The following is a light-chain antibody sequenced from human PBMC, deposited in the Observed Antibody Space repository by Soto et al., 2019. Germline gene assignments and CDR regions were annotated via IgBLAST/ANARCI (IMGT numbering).Light chain of an antibody. Sequence: QSVLTQPASMSGSPGQSITISCTGTSSDVTYYNFVSWYQHHPGKAPRLMIYEVTYRPSGVSDRFSGSKSGNTASLTISGLQPEDEAAYYCSSYTNSNTYVLGNGTKVTV. V-gene: IGLV2-14*01. CDR3: SSYTNSNTYV. CDR2: EVT. CDR1: SSDVTYYNF. J-gene: IGLJ1*01.